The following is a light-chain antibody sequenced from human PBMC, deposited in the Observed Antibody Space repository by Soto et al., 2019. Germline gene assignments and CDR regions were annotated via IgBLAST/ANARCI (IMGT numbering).Light chain of an antibody. CDR1: QSLLDSNGFTD. CDR2: LGS. CDR3: MQALQTPLT. Sequence: DIGKSQSPLPLPATPGEPASISCRCRQSLLDSNGFTDLDWYLQKPGQSPQLLIVLGSNRASGVTDKFSGSGSGTDFTLKISRVEAEDVGVYYCMQALQTPLTFGGGTKV. J-gene: IGKJ4*01. V-gene: IGKV2-28*01.